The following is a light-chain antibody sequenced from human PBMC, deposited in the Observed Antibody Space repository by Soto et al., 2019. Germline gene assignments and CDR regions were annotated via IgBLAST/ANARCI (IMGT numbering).Light chain of an antibody. CDR1: RSVSSN. J-gene: IGKJ2*01. V-gene: IGKV3-15*01. CDR3: QQYDNWPPYT. CDR2: GAS. Sequence: EVVMTQSPATLSVSPGERATLSCRASRSVSSNLAWYQQKPGQPPRLLIYGASTRATGLPARFSGSGSGTEVTLTISSLQSEDFAVYYCQQYDNWPPYTFGQGTKLEIK.